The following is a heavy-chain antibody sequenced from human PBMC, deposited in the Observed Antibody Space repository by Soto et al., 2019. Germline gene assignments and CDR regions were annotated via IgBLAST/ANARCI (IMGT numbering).Heavy chain of an antibody. D-gene: IGHD3-3*01. CDR1: GFSVTNYW. CDR3: ARERKGSGWHSDL. CDR2: IRQDGSEK. V-gene: IGHV3-7*03. J-gene: IGHJ2*01. Sequence: EVQLVESGGGLVQPGGSLRLSCSASGFSVTNYWMAWVRQAPGKGLEWVANIRQDGSEKHYVDSVKGRFTISRDNAKNSLYLQMNSMRPDDTAVYYCARERKGSGWHSDLWGRGTLVTASS.